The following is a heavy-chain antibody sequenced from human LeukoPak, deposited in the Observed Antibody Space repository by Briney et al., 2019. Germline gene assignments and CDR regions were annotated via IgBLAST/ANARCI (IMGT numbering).Heavy chain of an antibody. CDR1: GYTFTNYY. CDR2: INPSGGST. D-gene: IGHD3-10*01. CDR3: ERSYGSGNYYPFDY. J-gene: IGHJ4*02. Sequence: ASVKVSCKASGYTFTNYYMHWVRQAPGQGLEWMGVINPSGGSTTYAQKFQGRVTMTTDTSTSTVYMDLSSLRSEDTAIYYCERSYGSGNYYPFDYWGQGTLVTVSS. V-gene: IGHV1-46*01.